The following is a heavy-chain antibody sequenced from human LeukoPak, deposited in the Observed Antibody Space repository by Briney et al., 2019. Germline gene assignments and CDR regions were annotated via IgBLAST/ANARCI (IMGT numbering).Heavy chain of an antibody. Sequence: GGSLRLSCAASGFTFSSYSMTWVRQAPGKGLEWVSSISSSSSYIYYADSVKGRFTISRDNAKNSLYLQMNSLRAEDTAAYYCARDSVGATTSPDAFDIWGQGTMVTVSS. CDR3: ARDSVGATTSPDAFDI. D-gene: IGHD1-26*01. V-gene: IGHV3-21*01. CDR1: GFTFSSYS. J-gene: IGHJ3*02. CDR2: ISSSSSYI.